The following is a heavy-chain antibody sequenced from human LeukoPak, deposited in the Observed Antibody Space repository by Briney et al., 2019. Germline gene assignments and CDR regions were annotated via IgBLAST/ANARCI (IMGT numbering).Heavy chain of an antibody. J-gene: IGHJ5*02. CDR2: IYYSGST. D-gene: IGHD2-15*01. V-gene: IGHV4-59*01. CDR1: GASISSYY. Sequence: SETLSLTCTVSGASISSYYWTWLRQPPGKGLEWIGCIYYSGSTTYNPSLKSRVTISVDTSKDQFSLRLTSVTAADTAVYYCARGLELGYCSGGSCCSRKYNWFDPWGQGTLVTVSS. CDR3: ARGLELGYCSGGSCCSRKYNWFDP.